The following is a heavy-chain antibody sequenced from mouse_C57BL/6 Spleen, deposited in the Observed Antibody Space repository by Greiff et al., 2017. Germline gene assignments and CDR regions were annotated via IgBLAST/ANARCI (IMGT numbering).Heavy chain of an antibody. Sequence: VQLQQSGAELARPGASVKMSCKASGYTFTSYTMHWVKQRPGQGLEWIGYSNPSSGYTKYNQKFKDKATLTADKSSSTAYMQLSSLTSEDSAVYYCARGYYGSSYYFDYWGQGTTRTVSS. V-gene: IGHV1-4*01. CDR3: ARGYYGSSYYFDY. CDR2: SNPSSGYT. CDR1: GYTFTSYT. D-gene: IGHD1-1*01. J-gene: IGHJ2*01.